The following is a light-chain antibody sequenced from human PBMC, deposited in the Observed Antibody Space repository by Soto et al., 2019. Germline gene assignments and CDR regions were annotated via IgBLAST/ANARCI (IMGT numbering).Light chain of an antibody. V-gene: IGLV2-14*01. CDR1: TSDIGSYNY. Sequence: QSVLTQPASVSGSPGQSITITCTGSTSDIGSYNYVSWYLQDPGKAPKLIIYDVSYRPSGVSNRFFGSKSGNTASLTISALQAEDEADYYCSSYPRSSTYVFATGTKVTVL. J-gene: IGLJ1*01. CDR2: DVS. CDR3: SSYPRSSTYV.